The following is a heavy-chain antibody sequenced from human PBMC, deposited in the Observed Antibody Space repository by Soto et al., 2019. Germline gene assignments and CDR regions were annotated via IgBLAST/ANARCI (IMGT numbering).Heavy chain of an antibody. CDR2: INPSGGST. J-gene: IGHJ4*02. CDR3: ARDHSYCGGDCSDDY. Sequence: QVQLVQSGAEVKKPGASVKVSCKASGYTFTSYYMHWVRQAPGQGLEWMGIINPSGGSTSYAQKFQGRVTMTRDTSTSTGYMELSSLRSEDTAVYYCARDHSYCGGDCSDDYWGQGTLVTVSS. D-gene: IGHD2-21*02. CDR1: GYTFTSYY. V-gene: IGHV1-46*01.